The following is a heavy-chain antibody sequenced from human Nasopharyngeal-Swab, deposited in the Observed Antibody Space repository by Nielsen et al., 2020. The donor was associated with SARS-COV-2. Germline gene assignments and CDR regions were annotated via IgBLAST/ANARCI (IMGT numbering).Heavy chain of an antibody. Sequence: GGSLRLSCAASGLTFSSYDMHWVRQPPGKGLEWVSTIDTAGDPYYPGSVKGRFTISREKAKNSLYLQMNSLRVGDTAVYYCAGGQPGTTGTTYGMDVWGQGTTVTVSS. V-gene: IGHV3-13*05. J-gene: IGHJ6*02. CDR3: AGGQPGTTGTTYGMDV. D-gene: IGHD1-1*01. CDR1: GLTFSSYD. CDR2: IDTAGDP.